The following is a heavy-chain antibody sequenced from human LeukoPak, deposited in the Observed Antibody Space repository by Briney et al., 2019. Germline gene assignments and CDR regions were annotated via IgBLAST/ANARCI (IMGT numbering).Heavy chain of an antibody. CDR3: AKPFDSSSWYIFDY. Sequence: GGSLRLSCAPSGFTFSSYWMHWVRQAPGEGLVWVSRINSDGSSTSYADSVKGRFTISRDNAKNTLYLQMNTLRAEDTAVYYCAKPFDSSSWYIFDYWGQGTLVTVSS. V-gene: IGHV3-74*01. D-gene: IGHD6-13*01. CDR2: INSDGSST. CDR1: GFTFSSYW. J-gene: IGHJ4*02.